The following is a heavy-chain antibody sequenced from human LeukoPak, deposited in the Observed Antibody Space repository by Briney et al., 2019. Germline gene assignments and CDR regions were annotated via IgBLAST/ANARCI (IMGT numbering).Heavy chain of an antibody. Sequence: GGSLRLSCAASGFTFSSYEMNWVRQAPGKGLEWVSYISSRGSTIYYADSAKGRFTISRDNAKNSLYLQMNSLRAEDTAVYYCARALWFGELPTNFDYWGQGILVTVSS. J-gene: IGHJ4*02. D-gene: IGHD3-10*01. CDR1: GFTFSSYE. CDR2: ISSRGSTI. V-gene: IGHV3-48*03. CDR3: ARALWFGELPTNFDY.